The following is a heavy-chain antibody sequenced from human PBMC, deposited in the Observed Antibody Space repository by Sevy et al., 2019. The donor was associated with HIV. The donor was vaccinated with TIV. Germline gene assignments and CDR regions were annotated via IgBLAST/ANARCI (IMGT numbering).Heavy chain of an antibody. V-gene: IGHV3-15*01. CDR3: ATKGDFWSGYQYFQY. CDR1: GITFRNAW. J-gene: IGHJ4*02. Sequence: GSLRLSCAASGITFRNAWMTWVRQAPGKGLEWIGRIKSEGDGGTTDNAAPVKGRFTMSRDDAKHTVYLHMNSLRTEDSGVYYCATKGDFWSGYQYFQYWGQGTQVTVSS. CDR2: IKSEGDGGTT. D-gene: IGHD3-3*01.